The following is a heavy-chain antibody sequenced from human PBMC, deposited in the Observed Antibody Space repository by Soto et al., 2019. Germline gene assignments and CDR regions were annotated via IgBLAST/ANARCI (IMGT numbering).Heavy chain of an antibody. Sequence: QVQLQQWGAGLLKPSETLSLTCAVYGGFVTSGSYYWSWIRQPPGKGLEWIGEMSHSGGTHFNPSLKCRVIISVDTSKNQFTLKMSSVTAADTALYYCARVERGTATTVVDAFDIWGPGTMVTLSS. V-gene: IGHV4-34*01. J-gene: IGHJ3*02. CDR1: GGFVTSGSYY. D-gene: IGHD1-1*01. CDR2: MSHSGGT. CDR3: ARVERGTATTVVDAFDI.